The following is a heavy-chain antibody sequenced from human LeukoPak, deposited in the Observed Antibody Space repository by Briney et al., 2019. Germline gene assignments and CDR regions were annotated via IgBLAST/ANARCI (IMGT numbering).Heavy chain of an antibody. CDR2: ISSSGSTI. CDR1: GFTFSSYE. V-gene: IGHV3-48*03. D-gene: IGHD1-26*01. CDR3: ARGASGSYGLWFDP. Sequence: PGGSLRLSCAASGFTFSSYEMNWVRQAPGKGLEWVSYISSSGSTIYYADSVKGRFTISRDNAKNSLYLQMNSLRAEDTAVYYCARGASGSYGLWFDPWGQGTLVTVSS. J-gene: IGHJ5*02.